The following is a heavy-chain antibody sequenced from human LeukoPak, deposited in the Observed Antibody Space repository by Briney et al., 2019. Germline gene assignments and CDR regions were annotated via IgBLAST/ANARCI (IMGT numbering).Heavy chain of an antibody. CDR2: MNPKSGNT. J-gene: IGHJ4*02. CDR1: GYTFTSYD. V-gene: IGHV1-8*01. Sequence: GASVKVSCKASGYTFTSYDINWVRQATGQGLEWMGWMNPKSGNTGYVQKFQGRVIMTRDTSISTAYMELSSLTSEDTAVYYCARRLSLVFDYWGQGTLVTVSS. CDR3: ARRLSLVFDY. D-gene: IGHD3-16*02.